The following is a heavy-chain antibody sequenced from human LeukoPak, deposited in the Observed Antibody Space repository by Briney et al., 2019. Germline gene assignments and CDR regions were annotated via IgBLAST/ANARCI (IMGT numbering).Heavy chain of an antibody. J-gene: IGHJ4*02. V-gene: IGHV3-74*01. CDR3: ASRRGDGYNYGVDY. D-gene: IGHD5-24*01. CDR2: INSDGSST. CDR1: GFTFSSYW. Sequence: GGSLRLSCAASGFTFSSYWMHWVRQAPGKGLVWVSRINSDGSSTSYADSVKGRFTISRDNAKNTLYLQMNSLRAEDTAVYYCASRRGDGYNYGVDYWGQGTLVTVSS.